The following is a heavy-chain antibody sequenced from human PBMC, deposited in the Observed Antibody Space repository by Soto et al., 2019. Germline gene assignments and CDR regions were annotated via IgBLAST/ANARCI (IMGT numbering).Heavy chain of an antibody. CDR1: GFIVSGNY. J-gene: IGHJ3*01. V-gene: IGHV3-53*02. D-gene: IGHD2-8*01. CDR3: VRSLMQYTRGISAFDV. Sequence: EVQLVETGGALIQPGGSLRLSCAASGFIVSGNYMSWVRQAPGKGLEWVSIVYSEGSKYYSASVKGRFTISRDSSQNTLFLQMNGLRAEDTAVYYCVRSLMQYTRGISAFDVWGQGTVVTVSS. CDR2: VYSEGSK.